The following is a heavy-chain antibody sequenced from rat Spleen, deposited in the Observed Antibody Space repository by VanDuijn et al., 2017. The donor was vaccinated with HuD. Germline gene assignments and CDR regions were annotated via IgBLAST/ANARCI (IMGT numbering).Heavy chain of an antibody. Sequence: EVQLVESDGGLVQPGRSLKLSCIASGFTFSNYDMAWVRQAPTKGLEWVASISTGGGNTYYRDSVKGRFTISRDSAESTLYLQMDSLRSEDTATYYCARHAGDYGSYFDYWGQGVMVTVSS. CDR1: GFTFSNYD. J-gene: IGHJ2*01. D-gene: IGHD1-3*01. V-gene: IGHV5S23*01. CDR3: ARHAGDYGSYFDY. CDR2: ISTGGGNT.